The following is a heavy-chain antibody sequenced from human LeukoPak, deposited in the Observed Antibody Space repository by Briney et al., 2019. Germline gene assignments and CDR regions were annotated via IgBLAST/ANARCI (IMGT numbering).Heavy chain of an antibody. CDR2: FDPEDGET. CDR1: GYTLTESS. V-gene: IGHV1-24*01. Sequence: ASVKVSCKVSGYTLTESSMHWVRQAPGKGLEWMGGFDPEDGETIYAQKFQGRVTMTEDTSTDTAYMELSSLRSEDTAVYYCALTTRIAVAGTWDYWGQGTLVTVSS. J-gene: IGHJ4*02. D-gene: IGHD6-19*01. CDR3: ALTTRIAVAGTWDY.